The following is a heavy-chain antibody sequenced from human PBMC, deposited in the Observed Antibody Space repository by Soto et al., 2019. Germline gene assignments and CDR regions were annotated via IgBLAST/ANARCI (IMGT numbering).Heavy chain of an antibody. CDR1: GGSIRSGNYY. D-gene: IGHD2-21*02. V-gene: IGHV4-30-4*01. Sequence: QVQLLESGPGLVKPSQTLSLTCTVSGGSIRSGNYYWSWIRQPPGKGLEWIGYIYYSGTTFYNPSLKSRISISLDTSKNQFSLQLTSVTAADTAVYYCARVGYGGNSGGDYWGQGTLVTVSS. J-gene: IGHJ4*02. CDR2: IYYSGTT. CDR3: ARVGYGGNSGGDY.